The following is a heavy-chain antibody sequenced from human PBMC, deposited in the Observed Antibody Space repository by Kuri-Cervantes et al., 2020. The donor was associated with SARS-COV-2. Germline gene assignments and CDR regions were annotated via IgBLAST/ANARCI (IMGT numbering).Heavy chain of an antibody. J-gene: IGHJ6*03. Sequence: GSLRLSCAVSGYSISSGYYWGWIRQPPGKGLEWIGSIYHSGSTYYNPSLKSRVTISVDTSKNQFSLKLSSVTAADTAVYYCARTQLGMNMDVRGKGTTVTVSS. CDR1: GYSISSGYY. CDR3: ARTQLGMNMDV. V-gene: IGHV4-38-2*01. D-gene: IGHD7-27*01. CDR2: IYHSGST.